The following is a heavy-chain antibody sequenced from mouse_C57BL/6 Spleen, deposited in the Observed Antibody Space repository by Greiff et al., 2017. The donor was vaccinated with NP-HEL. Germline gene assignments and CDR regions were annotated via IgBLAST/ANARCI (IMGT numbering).Heavy chain of an antibody. Sequence: EVQLQQSGPGLVKPSQSLSLTCSVTGYSITSGYYWNWIRQFPGNKLEWMGYISYDGSNNYNPSLKNRISITRDTSKNQFFLKLNSVTTEDTATYYCAREELGRGYCDVWGTGTTVTVSS. CDR3: AREELGRGYCDV. V-gene: IGHV3-6*01. CDR2: ISYDGSN. J-gene: IGHJ1*03. D-gene: IGHD4-1*01. CDR1: GYSITSGYY.